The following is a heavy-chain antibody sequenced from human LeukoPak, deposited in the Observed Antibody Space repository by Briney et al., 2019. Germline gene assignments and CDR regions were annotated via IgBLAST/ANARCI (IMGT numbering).Heavy chain of an antibody. Sequence: GGSLRLSCAASGLNFDDHAMSWVRQGPGKGLEWVSGINWNGDSTGYVDSVKGRFTISRDNSKNTLYLQMNSLRAEDTAVYYCAKGVVVAPDVTPFDYWGQGTLVTVSS. CDR2: INWNGDST. CDR1: GLNFDDHA. J-gene: IGHJ4*02. CDR3: AKGVVVAPDVTPFDY. V-gene: IGHV3-20*04. D-gene: IGHD2-2*01.